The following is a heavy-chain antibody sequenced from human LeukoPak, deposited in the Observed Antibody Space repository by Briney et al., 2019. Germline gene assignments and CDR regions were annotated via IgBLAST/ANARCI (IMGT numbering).Heavy chain of an antibody. D-gene: IGHD3-10*01. CDR2: ISPTSGGT. J-gene: IGHJ6*03. CDR3: AREAYASGSFRTDYYYMDV. CDR1: GYTFTVYY. V-gene: IGHV1-2*02. Sequence: ASVKVSCKASGYTFTVYYMHLVRQAPGQGLEWKGWISPTSGGTHYAQKFQSRVTMTRDTSISTAYMELSRMRSDDTAVYYCAREAYASGSFRTDYYYMDVWGKGTTVTISS.